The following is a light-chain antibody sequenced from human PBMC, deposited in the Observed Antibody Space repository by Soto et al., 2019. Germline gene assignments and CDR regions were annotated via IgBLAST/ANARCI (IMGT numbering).Light chain of an antibody. V-gene: IGKV1-12*01. CDR3: QPSDSPPLT. CDR2: AAS. J-gene: IGKJ4*01. Sequence: DIQMTQSPSSVSASVGDRVTITCRASQGIGGWLAWYQQKPGEVPKLLIYAASSLQRGVPLRLRGSGSGTDFTLTISSLQHEDVATYSCQPSDSPPLTFGGGTKVEI. CDR1: QGIGGW.